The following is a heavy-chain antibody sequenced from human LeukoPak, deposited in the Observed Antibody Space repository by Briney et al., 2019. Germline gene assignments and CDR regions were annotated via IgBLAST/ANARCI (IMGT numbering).Heavy chain of an antibody. Sequence: SETLSLTCDVSGGSISSSHWWSWVRQPPGKGLEWIGEIFHSGITNFNPSLTSRVTMSVDKSRNQFSLNLSSMTAADAAAYYCARGREQWPGARPLDYWGQGTLVTASS. V-gene: IGHV4-4*02. J-gene: IGHJ4*02. D-gene: IGHD6-19*01. CDR2: IFHSGIT. CDR3: ARGREQWPGARPLDY. CDR1: GGSISSSHW.